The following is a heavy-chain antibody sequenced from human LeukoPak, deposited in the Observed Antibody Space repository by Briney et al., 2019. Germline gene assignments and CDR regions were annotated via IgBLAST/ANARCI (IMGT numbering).Heavy chain of an antibody. Sequence: ASVKVSCKASGYTFTSYGINWVRQAPGQGLEWMGWISAYNGDTNYAQKLQGRVTITADESTSTAYMELSSLRSEDTAVYYCARQLVITRDFDYWGQGTLVTVSS. CDR3: ARQLVITRDFDY. CDR2: ISAYNGDT. CDR1: GYTFTSYG. D-gene: IGHD3-22*01. V-gene: IGHV1-18*01. J-gene: IGHJ4*02.